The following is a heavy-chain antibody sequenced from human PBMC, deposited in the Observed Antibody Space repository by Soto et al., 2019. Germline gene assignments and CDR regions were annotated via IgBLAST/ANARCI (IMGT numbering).Heavy chain of an antibody. J-gene: IGHJ6*02. D-gene: IGHD3-16*01. CDR1: GYTFSDFD. CDR3: ARGNPFNYAGFDV. Sequence: QAHLEQSGAEVKRPGASVKVSCKASGYTFSDFDINWLRQASGQGPEWMGWMNAKSGDTFFAQRFPGKFKMTWDHSLRTAYMEVSSLTSDDTAMYYCARGNPFNYAGFDVWGQGTTVAVSS. CDR2: MNAKSGDT. V-gene: IGHV1-8*01.